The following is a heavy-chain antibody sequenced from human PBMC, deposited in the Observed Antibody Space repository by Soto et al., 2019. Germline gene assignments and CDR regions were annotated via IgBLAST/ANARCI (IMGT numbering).Heavy chain of an antibody. V-gene: IGHV1-3*01. D-gene: IGHD2-2*02. J-gene: IGHJ5*02. Sequence: QVHLVQSGAEVRKPGASVKVSCKASGYTFTTYAIHWVRQAPGEGLEWVGWVNAGNGNTKYAQKFQGRVTITRDISASTAYMELSSLRSEDTAVYYCAREYPGFDPWGQGTLVTVSS. CDR1: GYTFTTYA. CDR2: VNAGNGNT. CDR3: AREYPGFDP.